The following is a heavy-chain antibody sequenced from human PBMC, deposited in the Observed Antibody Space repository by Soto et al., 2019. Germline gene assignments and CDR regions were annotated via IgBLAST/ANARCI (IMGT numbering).Heavy chain of an antibody. CDR1: GGSFSGYY. Sequence: SETLSLTCAVYGGSFSGYYWSWIRQPPGMGLEWIGEINHSGSTNYNPSLKSRVTISVDTSKNQFSLKLSSVTAADTAVYYCARSRYCSSTSCKSDFDYWGQGTLVTVSS. V-gene: IGHV4-34*01. CDR3: ARSRYCSSTSCKSDFDY. J-gene: IGHJ4*02. D-gene: IGHD2-2*01. CDR2: INHSGST.